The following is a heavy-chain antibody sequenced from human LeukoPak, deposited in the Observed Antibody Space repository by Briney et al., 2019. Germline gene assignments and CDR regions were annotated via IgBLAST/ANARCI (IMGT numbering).Heavy chain of an antibody. CDR1: GGSLSTYY. J-gene: IGHJ3*02. D-gene: IGHD2-2*03. CDR3: AKSLLGSTDDAFDI. Sequence: SETLSLTCTVSGGSLSTYYWSWIRQPPGKGLEWIGYIYNTGTTNYNPSLRSRVTISVDTSKNQFSLKLSSVTAADTAVYYCAKSLLGSTDDAFDIWGQGTMVTVSS. V-gene: IGHV4-4*08. CDR2: IYNTGTT.